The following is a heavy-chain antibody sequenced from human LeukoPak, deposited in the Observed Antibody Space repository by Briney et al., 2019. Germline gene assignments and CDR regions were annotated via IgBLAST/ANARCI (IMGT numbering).Heavy chain of an antibody. CDR2: ISSNGGST. J-gene: IGHJ4*02. V-gene: IGHV3-64*01. CDR3: ALWAVAGTYYY. Sequence: GGSLRLSCAASGFTFSSYAMHWVRQAPGKGLEYVSAISSNGGSTYYANSVKGRFTISRDNSKNTLYLQMGSLRAEDMAVYYCALWAVAGTYYYWDQGTLVTVSS. D-gene: IGHD6-19*01. CDR1: GFTFSSYA.